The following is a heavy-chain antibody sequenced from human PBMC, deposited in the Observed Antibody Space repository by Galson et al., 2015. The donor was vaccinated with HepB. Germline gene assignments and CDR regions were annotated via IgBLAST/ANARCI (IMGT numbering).Heavy chain of an antibody. Sequence: CAISGDSVSSYSAAWNWIRQSPSRGLEWLGRIYYRSKWYNDYAVSVKSRITINPATSKKQFSLQLNSVIPEDTAVYFCSRDSSDWYIGITCYFDYWGQGTLVTVSS. CDR1: GDSVSSYSAA. D-gene: IGHD6-19*01. J-gene: IGHJ4*02. CDR2: IYYRSKWYN. CDR3: SRDSSDWYIGITCYFDY. V-gene: IGHV6-1*01.